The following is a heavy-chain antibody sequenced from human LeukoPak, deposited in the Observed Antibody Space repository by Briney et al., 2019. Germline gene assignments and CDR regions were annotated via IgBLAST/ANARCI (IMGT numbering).Heavy chain of an antibody. CDR2: INWNGGST. V-gene: IGHV3-20*04. Sequence: GGSLRLSCAASGFTFDDYGMSWVRQAPGKGLEWVSGINWNGGSTGYADSVKGRSTISRDNAKNSLYLQMNSLRAEDTALYYCARGTGGSYFDYWGQGTLVTVSS. CDR3: ARGTGGSYFDY. CDR1: GFTFDDYG. J-gene: IGHJ4*02. D-gene: IGHD2-8*02.